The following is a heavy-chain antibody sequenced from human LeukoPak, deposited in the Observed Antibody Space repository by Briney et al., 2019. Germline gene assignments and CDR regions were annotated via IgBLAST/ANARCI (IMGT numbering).Heavy chain of an antibody. V-gene: IGHV6-1*01. CDR3: ARGWFYGSGSYQGYYYYGMDV. J-gene: IGHJ6*02. Sequence: SQTLSLTCAISGDSVSSNSVTWNWIRQSPSRGLEWLGRTYYRSKWYNDYAVSVKSRITINPDTSKNQFSLQLNSVTPEDTAVYYCARGWFYGSGSYQGYYYYGMDVWGQGTTVTVSS. CDR1: GDSVSSNSVT. D-gene: IGHD3-10*01. CDR2: TYYRSKWYN.